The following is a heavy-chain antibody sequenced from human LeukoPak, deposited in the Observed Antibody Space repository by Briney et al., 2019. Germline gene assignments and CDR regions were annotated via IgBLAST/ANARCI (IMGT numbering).Heavy chain of an antibody. CDR3: ARGPLTYYYDSSGYYMAY. V-gene: IGHV1-69*06. D-gene: IGHD3-22*01. J-gene: IGHJ4*02. Sequence: SVKVSCKASGGTFNSYAISWVRQAPGQGLEWMGGIIPIFGTTNYARKFQGRVTITADKSTSTAYMELSSLRSEDTAVYYCARGPLTYYYDSSGYYMAYWGQGTLVTVSS. CDR1: GGTFNSYA. CDR2: IIPIFGTT.